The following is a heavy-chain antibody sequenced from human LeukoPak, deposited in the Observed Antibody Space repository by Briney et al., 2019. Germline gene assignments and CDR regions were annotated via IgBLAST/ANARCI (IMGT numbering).Heavy chain of an antibody. D-gene: IGHD3-22*01. CDR2: ISGAGDAS. CDR1: GFVFNNYG. J-gene: IGHJ4*02. CDR3: AKDRSYYYDSSGPTGFDY. V-gene: IGHV3-23*01. Sequence: GGSLRLSCVASGFVFNNYGMAWVRQAPGKGLQWVATISGAGDASYYADSVRGRFTISRDNSRDNSKNILYLQMNSLRAEDTAVYCCAKDRSYYYDSSGPTGFDYWGQGTPVTVSS.